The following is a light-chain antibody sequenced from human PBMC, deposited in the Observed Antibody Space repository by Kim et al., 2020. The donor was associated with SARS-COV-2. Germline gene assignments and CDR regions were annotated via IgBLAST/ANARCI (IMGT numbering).Light chain of an antibody. CDR2: DVS. Sequence: QSALTQPASVSGSPGQSITISCTGTSSDVGGYNYVSWYQQYPGKAPKLMVYDVSKWPSGISNRFSGSKSGNTASLTISGLQAEDEADYYCSSYTSTFTYVFGTGTKVT. CDR3: SSYTSTFTYV. J-gene: IGLJ1*01. CDR1: SSDVGGYNY. V-gene: IGLV2-14*01.